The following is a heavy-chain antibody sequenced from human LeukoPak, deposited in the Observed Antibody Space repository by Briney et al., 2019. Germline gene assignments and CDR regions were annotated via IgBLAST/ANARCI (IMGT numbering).Heavy chain of an antibody. CDR2: FDPGDGAI. J-gene: IGHJ4*02. CDR3: AAGGFYDLLPY. CDR1: GYNLTELS. Sequence: GASVKVSCKVSGYNLTELSMHWVRQAPGKGLEWMGGFDPGDGAIVYAQRFQGRVTMTEDTSTDTAYMELSSLKPEDTAVYYCAAGGFYDLLPYWGQGTLVTVSS. V-gene: IGHV1-24*01. D-gene: IGHD3-9*01.